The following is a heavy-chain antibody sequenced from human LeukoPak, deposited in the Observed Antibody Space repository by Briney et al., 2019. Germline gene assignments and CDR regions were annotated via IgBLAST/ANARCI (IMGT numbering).Heavy chain of an antibody. CDR3: ARDGYTLAVDY. CDR1: GFTFSSYA. J-gene: IGHJ4*02. CDR2: ISSSSSYI. V-gene: IGHV3-21*01. Sequence: SGGSLRLSCAASGFTFSSYAMNWVRQAPGKGLEWVSSISSSSSYIYYADSVKGRFTISRDNAKNSLYLQMNSLRVEDTAVYYCARDGYTLAVDYWGQGTLVTVSS. D-gene: IGHD5-24*01.